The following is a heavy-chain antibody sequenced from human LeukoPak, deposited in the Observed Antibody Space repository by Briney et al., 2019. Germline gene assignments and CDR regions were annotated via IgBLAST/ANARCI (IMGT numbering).Heavy chain of an antibody. J-gene: IGHJ3*02. Sequence: GGSLRLSCAASGFTFSSYEMNWVRQAPGKGLEWVSSISSSSSYIYYADSVKGRFTISRDNAKNSLYLQMNSLRAEDTAVYYCARNEYDYDALDIWGQGTMVTVSS. CDR1: GFTFSSYE. V-gene: IGHV3-21*01. CDR2: ISSSSSYI. CDR3: ARNEYDYDALDI. D-gene: IGHD5-12*01.